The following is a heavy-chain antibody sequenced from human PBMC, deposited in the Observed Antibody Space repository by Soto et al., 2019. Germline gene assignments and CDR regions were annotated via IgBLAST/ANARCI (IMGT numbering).Heavy chain of an antibody. CDR3: ARKDKSGYFNWFDP. CDR1: GYKFTSSW. Sequence: GESLKISCRTSGYKFTSSWIAWVRQKPGKGLEWMGIIFPSDSDTRYSPSFQGQVTISADRSTSTVFLQWASLKASDTAVYFCARKDKSGYFNWFDPWGQGTLVSVSS. CDR2: IFPSDSDT. J-gene: IGHJ5*02. V-gene: IGHV5-51*01. D-gene: IGHD3-22*01.